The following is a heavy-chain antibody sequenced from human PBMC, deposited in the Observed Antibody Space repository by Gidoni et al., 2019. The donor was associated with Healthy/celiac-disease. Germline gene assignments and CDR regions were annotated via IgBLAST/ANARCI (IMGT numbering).Heavy chain of an antibody. D-gene: IGHD3-9*01. J-gene: IGHJ6*03. Sequence: QVQLVQSGSALKKPGASVKVSCKASGYTFTSYAMNWVRQAPGQGLEWMGWINTNTGNPTYAQGFTGRFVFSLDPSGSTEYLQISSLKAEDTAVYYCARPSTVTTFGQAILTGYQYYYYMDVWGKGTTVTVSS. CDR1: GYTFTSYA. CDR3: ARPSTVTTFGQAILTGYQYYYYMDV. CDR2: INTNTGNP. V-gene: IGHV7-4-1*02.